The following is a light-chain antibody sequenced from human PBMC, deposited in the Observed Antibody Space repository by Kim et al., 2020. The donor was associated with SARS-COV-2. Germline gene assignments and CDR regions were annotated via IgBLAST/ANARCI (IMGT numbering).Light chain of an antibody. CDR2: AAS. J-gene: IGKJ1*01. CDR3: QKYNAAPWT. CDR1: QGISNS. Sequence: ASVGDRVNITCRASQGISNSLAWFQQKPGKAPKVMIYAASTLQSGVPSRFSGSGSGTDFTLTISSLQPEDVATYYCQKYNAAPWTFGQGTKVDIK. V-gene: IGKV1-27*01.